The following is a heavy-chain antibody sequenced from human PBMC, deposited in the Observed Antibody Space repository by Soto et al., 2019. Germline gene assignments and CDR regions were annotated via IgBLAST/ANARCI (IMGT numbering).Heavy chain of an antibody. CDR1: GGSISSGGYY. J-gene: IGHJ6*03. Sequence: QVQLQESGPGLVKPSQTLSLTCTVSGGSISSGGYYWSWIRQHPGKGLEWIGYIYYSGSTYYNPSLKSRVTISLDTSKNQFSLKMSSVTAAENAVYYCAGGTIIVVVNYYYYYMDVWGKGTTVTVSS. V-gene: IGHV4-31*03. CDR2: IYYSGST. D-gene: IGHD3-3*01. CDR3: AGGTIIVVVNYYYYYMDV.